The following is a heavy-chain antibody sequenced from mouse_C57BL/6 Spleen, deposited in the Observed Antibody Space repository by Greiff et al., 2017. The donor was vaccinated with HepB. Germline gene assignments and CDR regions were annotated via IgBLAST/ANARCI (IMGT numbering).Heavy chain of an antibody. J-gene: IGHJ1*03. D-gene: IGHD1-1*01. Sequence: EVQLQQSGPELVKPGASVKIPCKASGYTFTDYNMDWVKQSHGKSLEWIGDINPNNGGTIYNQKFKGKATLTVDKSSSTAYMQLSSLTSEDSAVYYCARPLDYGSSYWYFDVWGTGTTVTVSS. V-gene: IGHV1-18*01. CDR1: GYTFTDYN. CDR2: INPNNGGT. CDR3: ARPLDYGSSYWYFDV.